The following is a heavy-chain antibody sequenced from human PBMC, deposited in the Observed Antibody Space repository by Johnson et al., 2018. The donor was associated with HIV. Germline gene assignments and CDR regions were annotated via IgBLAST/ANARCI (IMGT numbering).Heavy chain of an antibody. CDR3: AREVVLRGAFDI. D-gene: IGHD2/OR15-2a*01. V-gene: IGHV3-30*03. Sequence: QVQLVESGGGVVQPGRSLRLSCAASGFTFSSYGMHWVRQAPGKGLEWVAVISYDGSNKYYADSVKGRFTISRDNSKNTLYLQMNSLRAEDTAVYYCAREVVLRGAFDIWGQGTMVTVSS. CDR1: GFTFSSYG. J-gene: IGHJ3*02. CDR2: ISYDGSNK.